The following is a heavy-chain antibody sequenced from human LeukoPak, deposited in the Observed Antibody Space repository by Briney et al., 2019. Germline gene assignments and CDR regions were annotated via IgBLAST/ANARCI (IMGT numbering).Heavy chain of an antibody. D-gene: IGHD2-2*01. J-gene: IGHJ4*02. V-gene: IGHV3-11*01. CDR2: ISSSGSTI. Sequence: PGGSLRLSCAASGFTFSDYYMSWIRQAPGKGLEWVSYISSSGSTIYYADSVKGRFTISRDNAKNSLYLQMNSPRAEDTAVYYCARVAVVPAATYYFDYWGQGTLVTVSS. CDR3: ARVAVVPAATYYFDY. CDR1: GFTFSDYY.